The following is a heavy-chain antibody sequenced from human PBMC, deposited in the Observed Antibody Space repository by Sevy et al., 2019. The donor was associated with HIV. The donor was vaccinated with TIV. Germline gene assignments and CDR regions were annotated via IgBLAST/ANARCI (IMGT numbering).Heavy chain of an antibody. D-gene: IGHD6-6*01. CDR1: GGSINTHY. CDR3: ARYTSSSYWFFDL. V-gene: IGHV4-59*11. J-gene: IGHJ2*01. Sequence: SESLSLTCTVSGGSINTHYWSWIRQSPGKGLEWIGYIYYSGSTNYNPSLKSRVSISLDTTNNQFSLRVTCVTAADTAVYYCARYTSSSYWFFDLWGRGIQVTVSS. CDR2: IYYSGST.